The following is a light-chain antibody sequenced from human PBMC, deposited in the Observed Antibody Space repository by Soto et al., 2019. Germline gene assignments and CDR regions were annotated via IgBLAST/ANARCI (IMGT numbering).Light chain of an antibody. Sequence: EIGLTLSPNTVSLSPGESATLSFMASQSVSDRVVWYQQKSGQAPSLLIYAASTRAAGVPARFSGSGSGTEITPTSSSLQAEDCAGYFGQLYAGWPKTFGQGTKVDI. CDR1: QSVSDR. V-gene: IGKV3-15*01. J-gene: IGKJ1*01. CDR2: AAS. CDR3: QLYAGWPKT.